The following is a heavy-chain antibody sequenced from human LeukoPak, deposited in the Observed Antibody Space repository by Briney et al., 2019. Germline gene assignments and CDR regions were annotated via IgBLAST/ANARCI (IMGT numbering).Heavy chain of an antibody. CDR1: EFTFSSYS. J-gene: IGHJ6*03. Sequence: GGSLRLSCAASEFTFSSYSMNWVRQAPGKGLEWVSSISSSSYIYYADSVKGRFTISRDNAKNSLYLQMNSLRAEDTAVYYCASLVSERGYYYYYMDVWGKGTTVTVSS. CDR2: ISSSSYI. V-gene: IGHV3-21*01. D-gene: IGHD1-1*01. CDR3: ASLVSERGYYYYYMDV.